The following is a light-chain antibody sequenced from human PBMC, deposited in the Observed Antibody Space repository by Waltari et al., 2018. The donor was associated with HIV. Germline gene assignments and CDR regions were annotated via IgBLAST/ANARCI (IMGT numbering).Light chain of an antibody. CDR1: SSDVGGYTY. J-gene: IGLJ3*02. CDR3: SSYTSSSTPRV. Sequence: QSALTQPASVSGSPGQSITIPCTGTSSDVGGYTYVSWYQQHPGKAPKLMIYAVSNRPSGVSNRFSGSKSGNTASLTISGLQAEDEADYYCSSYTSSSTPRVFGGGTKLTVL. CDR2: AVS. V-gene: IGLV2-14*01.